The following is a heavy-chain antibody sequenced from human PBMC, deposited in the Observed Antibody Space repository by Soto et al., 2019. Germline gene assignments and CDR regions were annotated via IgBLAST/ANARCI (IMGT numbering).Heavy chain of an antibody. D-gene: IGHD2-15*01. V-gene: IGHV3-23*01. CDR1: GFTFSSYA. J-gene: IGHJ1*01. Sequence: GGSLRLSCAASGFTFSSYAMSWVRQAPGKGLEWVSAISGSGGSTYYADSVKGRFTISRDNSKNTLYLQMNSLRAEDTAVYYCAKVGLYCSGGSCYSAEYFQHWGQGTLVTVSS. CDR2: ISGSGGST. CDR3: AKVGLYCSGGSCYSAEYFQH.